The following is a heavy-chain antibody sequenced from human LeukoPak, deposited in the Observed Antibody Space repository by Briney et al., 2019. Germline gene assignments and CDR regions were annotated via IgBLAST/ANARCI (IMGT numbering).Heavy chain of an antibody. CDR1: GVSISSYY. V-gene: IGHV4-59*01. CDR3: AGRDGYNFGFDY. J-gene: IGHJ4*02. D-gene: IGHD5-24*01. CDR2: IYYSGST. Sequence: SETLSLTCTVSGVSISSYYWSWIRQPPGKGLEWIGYIYYSGSTNYNPSLKSRVTISVDTSKNQFSLKLSSVTAADTAVYYCAGRDGYNFGFDYWGQGTLVTVSS.